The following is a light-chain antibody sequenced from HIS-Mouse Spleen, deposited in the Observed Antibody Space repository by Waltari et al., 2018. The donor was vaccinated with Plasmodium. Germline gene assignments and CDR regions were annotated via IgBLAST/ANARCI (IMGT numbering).Light chain of an antibody. CDR1: SSDVGGYNY. Sequence: QSALTQPPSASGSPGQSVPLSCTGTSSDVGGYNYVSWYQPHPGKAPKLMIYEVSKRPSGVPDRFSGSKSGNTASLTVSGLQAEDEADYYCSSYAGSNNLVFGGGTKLTVL. CDR3: SSYAGSNNLV. J-gene: IGLJ2*01. V-gene: IGLV2-8*01. CDR2: EVS.